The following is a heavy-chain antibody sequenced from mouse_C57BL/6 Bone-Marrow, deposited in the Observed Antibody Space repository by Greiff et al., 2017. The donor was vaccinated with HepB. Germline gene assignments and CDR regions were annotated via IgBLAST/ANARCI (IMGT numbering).Heavy chain of an antibody. J-gene: IGHJ1*03. V-gene: IGHV10-3*01. CDR1: GFTFNTYA. Sequence: EVQLVESGGGLVQPKGSLKLSCAASGFTFNTYAMHWVRQAPGKGLEWVARIRSKSSNYATYYADSVKDRFTISRDDSQSMLYLQMNNLKTEDTAMYYCVRHYGSSYDWYFDVWGTGTTVTVSS. CDR3: VRHYGSSYDWYFDV. CDR2: IRSKSSNYAT. D-gene: IGHD1-1*01.